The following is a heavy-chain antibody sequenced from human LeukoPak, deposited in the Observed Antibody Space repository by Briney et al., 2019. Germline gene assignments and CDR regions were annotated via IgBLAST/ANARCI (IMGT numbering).Heavy chain of an antibody. V-gene: IGHV3-9*01. CDR3: AKAGYSSSWYFPFDP. CDR1: GFTFDDYA. CDR2: ISWNSGSI. D-gene: IGHD6-13*01. Sequence: SLRLSCAASGFTFDDYAMHWVRQAPGKGLEWVSGISWNSGSIGCADSVKGRFTISRDNAKNSLYLQMNSLRAEDTALYYCAKAGYSSSWYFPFDPWGQGTLVTVSS. J-gene: IGHJ5*02.